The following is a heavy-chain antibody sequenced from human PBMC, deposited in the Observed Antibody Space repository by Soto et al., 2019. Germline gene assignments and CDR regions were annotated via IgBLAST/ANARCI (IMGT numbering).Heavy chain of an antibody. V-gene: IGHV1-3*01. CDR1: GYTFTIYA. Sequence: ASVKVSCKASGYTFTIYAMHWVRQAPGQRLEWMGWINAGNGNTKYSQKFQGRVTITRDTSASTAYMELSSLRSEDTAVYYCARDRSSSWIYYFDYWGQGTLVTVSS. CDR2: INAGNGNT. D-gene: IGHD6-13*01. CDR3: ARDRSSSWIYYFDY. J-gene: IGHJ4*02.